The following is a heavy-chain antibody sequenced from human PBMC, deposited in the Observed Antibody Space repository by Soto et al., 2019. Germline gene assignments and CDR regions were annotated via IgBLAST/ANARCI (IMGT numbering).Heavy chain of an antibody. CDR2: IYDSGST. CDR1: GGSISSYY. D-gene: IGHD2-2*01. Sequence: QVQLQESGPGLVKPSETLSLTCTVSGGSISSYYWSWIRQPPGKGLEWIGYIYDSGSTNYNPSLKSRVTISVDTSKNQFSLKLSSVTAADTAVYYCARGGGYCSSTSCYADYYYGMDVWGQGTTVTVSS. V-gene: IGHV4-59*01. CDR3: ARGGGYCSSTSCYADYYYGMDV. J-gene: IGHJ6*02.